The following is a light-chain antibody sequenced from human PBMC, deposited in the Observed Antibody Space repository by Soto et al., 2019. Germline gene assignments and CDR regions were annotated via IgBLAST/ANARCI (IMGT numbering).Light chain of an antibody. V-gene: IGKV3-15*01. CDR2: GAS. Sequence: EIVMTQSPDTLSVSPGERATLFCRASQSVSSTVAWYQQRPGQAPRLLIYGASTRATGIPARFSGSGSGTEFTLTISSLQSEDFAVYYCQQYNDWLTFGGGTQVEIK. J-gene: IGKJ4*01. CDR3: QQYNDWLT. CDR1: QSVSST.